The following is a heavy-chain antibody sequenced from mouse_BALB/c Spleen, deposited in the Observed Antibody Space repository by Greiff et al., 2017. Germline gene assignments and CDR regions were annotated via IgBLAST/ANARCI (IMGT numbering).Heavy chain of an antibody. J-gene: IGHJ3*01. Sequence: EVKLEESGPGLVKPSQSLSLTCSVTGYSITSGYYWNWIRQFPGNKLEWMGYISYDGSNNYNPSLKNRISITRDTSKNQFFLKLNSVTTEDTATYYCARSTMITSAWFAYWGQGTLVTVSA. CDR1: GYSITSGYY. CDR3: ARSTMITSAWFAY. V-gene: IGHV3-6*02. CDR2: ISYDGSN. D-gene: IGHD2-4*01.